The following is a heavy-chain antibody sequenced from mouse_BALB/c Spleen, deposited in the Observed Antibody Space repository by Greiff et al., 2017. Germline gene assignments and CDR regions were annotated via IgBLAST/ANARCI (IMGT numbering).Heavy chain of an antibody. D-gene: IGHD1-1*01. Sequence: EVKLLESGGGLVQPGGSLKLSCAASGFAFSRYWMCWVRQAPGKGLEWIGEINPDSSTINYTPSLKDKFIISRDNAKNTLYLQMSKVRSEDTALYYSARRGYYGSSCYWYFDVWGAGTTVTVSS. CDR3: ARRGYYGSSCYWYFDV. J-gene: IGHJ1*01. CDR2: INPDSSTI. CDR1: GFAFSRYW. V-gene: IGHV4-1*02.